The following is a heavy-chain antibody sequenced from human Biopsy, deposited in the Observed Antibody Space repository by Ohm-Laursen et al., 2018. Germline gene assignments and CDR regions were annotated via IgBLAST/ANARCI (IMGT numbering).Heavy chain of an antibody. CDR2: NIPILGTG. J-gene: IGHJ1*01. CDR3: ATKLTGYFHH. V-gene: IGHV1-69*06. CDR1: GGTFSNYG. Sequence: SSVKVSCKAPGGTFSNYGVNWVRQAPGQGLEWLGGNIPILGTGNYAQKFQDRATVAADTSTSTATMELRSLRSDDTAVYYCATKLTGYFHHWGQRTLVIVSS. D-gene: IGHD3-9*01.